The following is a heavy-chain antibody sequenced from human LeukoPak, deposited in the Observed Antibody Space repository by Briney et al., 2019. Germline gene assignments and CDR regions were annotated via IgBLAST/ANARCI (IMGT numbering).Heavy chain of an antibody. J-gene: IGHJ4*02. CDR3: ARGSTVTRYSMQYDY. CDR2: INPSGGST. Sequence: ASVKVSCKASGGTFSSYAISSVRQAPGQGLEWMGIINPSGGSTSYAQKFQGRVTMTRDTSTSTVYMELSSLRSEDTAVYYCARGSTVTRYSMQYDYWGQGTLVTVSS. CDR1: GGTFSSYA. V-gene: IGHV1-46*01. D-gene: IGHD4-17*01.